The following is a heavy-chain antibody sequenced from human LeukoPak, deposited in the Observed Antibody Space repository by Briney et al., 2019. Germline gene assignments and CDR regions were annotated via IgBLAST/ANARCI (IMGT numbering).Heavy chain of an antibody. CDR2: IYYSGST. J-gene: IGHJ2*01. V-gene: IGHV4-59*01. Sequence: PSETLSLTCTVSGGSISSYYWSWIRQPPGKGLEWIGYIYYSGSTNYNPSLKSRVTISVDTSKNQFSLKLSSVTAADTAVYYCARSLTGGWGYFDLWGRGTLVTVSS. D-gene: IGHD7-27*01. CDR1: GGSISSYY. CDR3: ARSLTGGWGYFDL.